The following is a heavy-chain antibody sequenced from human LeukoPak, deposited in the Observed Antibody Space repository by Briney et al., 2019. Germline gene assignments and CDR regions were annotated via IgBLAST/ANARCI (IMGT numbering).Heavy chain of an antibody. D-gene: IGHD5-24*01. J-gene: IGHJ4*02. V-gene: IGHV3-74*01. CDR1: GFTFSNYR. CDR2: IKTDGSST. CDR3: ARDGDGYNFDY. Sequence: GGSLRLSCAASGFTFSNYRMHWVRQAPGKGLVWVSRIKTDGSSTDYADSVKGRFTISRDNAKNTFYLQMNSLRAEDTAVYYCARDGDGYNFDYWGQGTLVTVSS.